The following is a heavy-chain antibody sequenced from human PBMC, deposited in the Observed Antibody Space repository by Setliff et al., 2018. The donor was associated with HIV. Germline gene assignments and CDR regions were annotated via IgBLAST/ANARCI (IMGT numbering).Heavy chain of an antibody. CDR1: GGSIRSHY. J-gene: IGHJ5*02. V-gene: IGHV4-59*08. D-gene: IGHD3-10*01. Sequence: SETLSLTCTVSGGSIRSHYWSWIRQSPGQGLEYIGYIYYNGSTNYNPSLQSRVTISVETSKNQFSLKLSSATAADTAVYYSATYADRESNRFDPWGQGILVTVSS. CDR3: ATYADRESNRFDP. CDR2: IYYNGST.